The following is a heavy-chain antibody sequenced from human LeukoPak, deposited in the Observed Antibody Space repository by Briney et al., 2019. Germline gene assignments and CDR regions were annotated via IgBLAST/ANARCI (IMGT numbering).Heavy chain of an antibody. CDR1: GGSISSYY. V-gene: IGHV4-59*12. Sequence: PSETLSLTCTVSGGSISSYYWSWIRQPPGKGLEWIGYIYYSGSTNYNPSLKSRVTISVDTSKNQFSLKLSSVTAADTAVYYCASLGRIAVAGTAATSWGRGTLVTVSS. CDR2: IYYSGST. D-gene: IGHD6-19*01. J-gene: IGHJ4*02. CDR3: ASLGRIAVAGTAATS.